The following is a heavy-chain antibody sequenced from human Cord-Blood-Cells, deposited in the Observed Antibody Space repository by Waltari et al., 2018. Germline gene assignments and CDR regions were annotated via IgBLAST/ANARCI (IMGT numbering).Heavy chain of an antibody. J-gene: IGHJ4*02. CDR1: GGSISGSSYY. CDR2: IYYSGST. Sequence: QLQLQESGPGLVKPSETLSLTCTVPGGSISGSSYYLGWIRQPPGKGLEWIGSIYYSGSTYYNPSLKSRVTISVDTSKNQFSLKLSSVTAADTAVYYCARRLATIFGVVIGFDYWGQGTLVTVSS. D-gene: IGHD3-3*01. V-gene: IGHV4-39*01. CDR3: ARRLATIFGVVIGFDY.